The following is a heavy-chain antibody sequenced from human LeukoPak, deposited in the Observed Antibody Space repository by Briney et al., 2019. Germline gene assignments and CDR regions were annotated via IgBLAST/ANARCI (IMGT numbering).Heavy chain of an antibody. J-gene: IGHJ3*02. Sequence: GASVKVSCKVSGYTLTEFSMHWVRQAPGKGLEWMGGFDPEDGETIYAQELQGRVTMTTDTSTSTAYMELRSLRSDDTAVYYCARGFPDSSGSDAFDIWGQGTMVTVSS. D-gene: IGHD3-22*01. CDR1: GYTLTEFS. V-gene: IGHV1-24*01. CDR3: ARGFPDSSGSDAFDI. CDR2: FDPEDGET.